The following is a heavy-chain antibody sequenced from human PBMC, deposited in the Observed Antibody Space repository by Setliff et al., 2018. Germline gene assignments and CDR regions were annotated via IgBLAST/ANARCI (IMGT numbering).Heavy chain of an antibody. CDR3: ARPLSLCGGECNSHWLDP. J-gene: IGHJ5*02. D-gene: IGHD2-21*01. Sequence: ASVKVSCKASGYTFTSYDINWVRQATGQGLEWMGWMNPNSGNTGYAQKFQGRVTMTTDSSTSTAYLELKSLGSDDTAVYYCARPLSLCGGECNSHWLDPWGQGTLVTVSS. CDR1: GYTFTSYD. CDR2: MNPNSGNT. V-gene: IGHV1-8*01.